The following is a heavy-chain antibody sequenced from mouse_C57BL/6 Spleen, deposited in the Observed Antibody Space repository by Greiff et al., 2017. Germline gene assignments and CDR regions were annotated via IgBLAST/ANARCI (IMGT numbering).Heavy chain of an antibody. V-gene: IGHV1-55*01. CDR1: GYTFTSYW. Sequence: QVQLQQPGAELVKPGASVKMSCKASGYTFTSYWRIWVKQRPGQGLEWIGDIYPGSGSTNYNEKFKSKATPTVDTSSSTAYMHLSLLTSEDSAVYYCTRFGTTVVARDYWGQGTTLTVSS. CDR2: IYPGSGST. J-gene: IGHJ2*01. CDR3: TRFGTTVVARDY. D-gene: IGHD1-1*01.